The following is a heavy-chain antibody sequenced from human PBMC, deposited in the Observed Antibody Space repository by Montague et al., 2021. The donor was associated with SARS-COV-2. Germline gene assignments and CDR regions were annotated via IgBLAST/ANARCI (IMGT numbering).Heavy chain of an antibody. CDR2: ISGTGNDV. CDR1: GFTFGHYA. J-gene: IGHJ6*02. CDR3: AKVWIGGQSWVYYGLAV. Sequence: SLRLSCAASGFTFGHYAMHWVRQIPGKGLEWVAGISGTGNDVSYAASLKGRFTISRDNAKNSLFLQMNSLGPEDTALYYCAKVWIGGQSWVYYGLAVWGQGTTVTVPS. D-gene: IGHD2-2*03. V-gene: IGHV3-9*01.